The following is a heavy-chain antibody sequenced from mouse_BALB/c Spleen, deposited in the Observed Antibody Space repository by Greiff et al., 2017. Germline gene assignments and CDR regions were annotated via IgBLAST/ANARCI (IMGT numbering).Heavy chain of an antibody. CDR3: TRGRYDPMDY. V-gene: IGHV1S81*02. J-gene: IGHJ4*01. Sequence: VKLQQPGAELVKPGASVKLSCKASGYTFTSYYMYWVKQRPGQGLEWIGGINPSNGGTNFNEKFKSKATLTVDKSSSTAYMQLSSLTSEDSAVYYCTRGRYDPMDYWGQGTSVTVSS. D-gene: IGHD2-14*01. CDR1: GYTFTSYY. CDR2: INPSNGGT.